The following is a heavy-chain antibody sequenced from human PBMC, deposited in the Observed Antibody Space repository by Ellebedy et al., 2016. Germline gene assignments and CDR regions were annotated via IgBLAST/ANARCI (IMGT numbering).Heavy chain of an antibody. J-gene: IGHJ4*02. V-gene: IGHV1-2*02. CDR3: ARGPYGGNSLDY. CDR1: GYTFTSYY. D-gene: IGHD4-23*01. CDR2: INPNSGGT. Sequence: ASVKVSCXASGYTFTSYYMHWVRQAPGQGLEWMGWINPNSGGTNYAQKFQGRVTMTRDTSISTAYMELSRLRSDDTAVYYCARGPYGGNSLDYWGQGTLVTVSS.